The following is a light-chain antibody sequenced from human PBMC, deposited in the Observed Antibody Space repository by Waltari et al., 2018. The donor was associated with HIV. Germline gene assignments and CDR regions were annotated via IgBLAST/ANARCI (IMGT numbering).Light chain of an antibody. CDR2: HNN. Sequence: QSVLTQPPAVSAAPGQTVTHSCSGGHSTVANNYFYWYQQLPGTASKLHISHNNRRSSGTPDRFSGSKSGTSATLAIAGLQTGDEADYYCGTWDTSLSAGVFGGGTKVTVL. CDR1: HSTVANNY. J-gene: IGLJ2*01. V-gene: IGLV1-51*01. CDR3: GTWDTSLSAGV.